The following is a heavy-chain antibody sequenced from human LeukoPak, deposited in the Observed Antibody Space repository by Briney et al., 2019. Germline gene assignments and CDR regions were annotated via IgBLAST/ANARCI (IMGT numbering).Heavy chain of an antibody. V-gene: IGHV4-38-2*02. CDR2: IYHSENT. CDR3: ARLATGLVDH. Sequence: SETLSLTCNVSGYSINIGYYWGWIRRPLGKGLEWIGSIYHSENTYYNPSLKSRVTISVDTSKNQFSLRLSSVTAADTAVYYCARLATGLVDHWGQGTLVTVSS. CDR1: GYSINIGYY. D-gene: IGHD6-13*01. J-gene: IGHJ5*02.